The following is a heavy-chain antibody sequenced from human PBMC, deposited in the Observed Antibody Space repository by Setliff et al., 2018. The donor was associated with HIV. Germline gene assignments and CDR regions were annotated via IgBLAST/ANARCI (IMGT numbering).Heavy chain of an antibody. D-gene: IGHD1-7*01. CDR2: IIPIFGTA. V-gene: IGHV1-69*13. CDR3: ARVTTGTYYYYMGV. Sequence: GASVKVSCKASGGTFSSYAISWVRQAPGQGLEWMGGIIPIFGTANYAQKFQGRVTITADESTSTAYMELSSLRSEDTAVYYCARVTTGTYYYYMGVWGKGTTVTVSS. J-gene: IGHJ6*03. CDR1: GGTFSSYA.